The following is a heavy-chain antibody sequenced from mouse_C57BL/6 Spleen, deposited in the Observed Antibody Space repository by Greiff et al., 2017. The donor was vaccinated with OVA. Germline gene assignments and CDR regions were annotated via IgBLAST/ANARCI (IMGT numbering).Heavy chain of an antibody. CDR3: AKRGGYDYDDAMDY. J-gene: IGHJ4*01. CDR2: IWGGGST. V-gene: IGHV2-9*01. D-gene: IGHD2-4*01. CDR1: GFSFTSYG. Sequence: VKLLESGPGLVAPSPSLSITCTVSGFSFTSYGVDWVRQPPGQGLEWLGVIWGGGSTNYNLALMSSLSIRTDNSKSQGYLKMNSLKTDDTAMYYGAKRGGYDYDDAMDYWGQGTSVTVSS.